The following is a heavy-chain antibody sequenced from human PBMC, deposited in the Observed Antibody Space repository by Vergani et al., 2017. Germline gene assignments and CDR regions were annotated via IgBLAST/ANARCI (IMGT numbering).Heavy chain of an antibody. Sequence: QVQLVESGGGVVQPGRSLRLSCAASGFTFSSYAMHWVRQAPGKGLEWVAVISYDGSNKYYADSVKGRFTISRDNSKDTLYLQMNSLRAEDTDVSYCASERGGVGAEYHNWFDPWGQGTLVTVSS. CDR2: ISYDGSNK. CDR3: ASERGGVGAEYHNWFDP. V-gene: IGHV3-30-3*01. J-gene: IGHJ5*02. D-gene: IGHD2-2*01. CDR1: GFTFSSYA.